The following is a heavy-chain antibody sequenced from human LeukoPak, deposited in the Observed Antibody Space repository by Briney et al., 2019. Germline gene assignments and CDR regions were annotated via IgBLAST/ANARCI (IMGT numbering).Heavy chain of an antibody. CDR1: GFTFSSYG. Sequence: GGSLRLSCAASGFTFSSYGMHWVRQAPGKGLEWVAVISYDGSKKYYADSVKGRFTISRDNSKNTLFLQMNSLRVEDTAVYYCARDLGWERYYYYGMDVWGQGTTVTVSS. CDR3: ARDLGWERYYYYGMDV. J-gene: IGHJ6*02. D-gene: IGHD4-23*01. V-gene: IGHV3-30*03. CDR2: ISYDGSKK.